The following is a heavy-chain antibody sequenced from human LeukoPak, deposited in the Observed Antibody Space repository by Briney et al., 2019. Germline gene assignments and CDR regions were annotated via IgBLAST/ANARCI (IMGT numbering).Heavy chain of an antibody. V-gene: IGHV4-39*01. D-gene: IGHD4-17*01. Sequence: SETLSLTCTVSGGSISSSSYFWGCIRQPPGKGLEWIGIIFYSGSTYYNPSLNSRVTISIDTSKNQFSLRLSSVTAADTAVYYCARQMNTVTADYWGQGTLVTVSS. CDR1: GGSISSSSYF. CDR3: ARQMNTVTADY. CDR2: IFYSGST. J-gene: IGHJ4*02.